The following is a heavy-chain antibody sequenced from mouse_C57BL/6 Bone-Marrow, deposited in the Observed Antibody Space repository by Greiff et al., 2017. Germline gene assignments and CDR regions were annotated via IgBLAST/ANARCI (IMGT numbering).Heavy chain of an antibody. Sequence: QVQLKASDAELVKPGASVKISCKVSGYTFTDHTIHWMKQRPEQGLEWIGYIYPRDGSTKANEQFKGKATLTADKSSSTAYMQLNSLTSEDSAVYFCAIDGYPIFPSYWYCDVWGTGTTVTVSS. D-gene: IGHD2-3*01. CDR2: IYPRDGST. CDR1: GYTFTDHT. V-gene: IGHV1-78*01. J-gene: IGHJ1*03. CDR3: AIDGYPIFPSYWYCDV.